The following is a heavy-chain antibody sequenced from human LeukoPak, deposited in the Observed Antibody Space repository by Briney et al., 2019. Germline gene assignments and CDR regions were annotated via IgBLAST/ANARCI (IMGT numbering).Heavy chain of an antibody. CDR1: GVSFSGYY. J-gene: IGHJ4*02. V-gene: IGHV4-34*01. Sequence: SETLSLTCAVYGVSFSGYYWSWIRQPPGKGLEWIGEINHSGSTNYNPSLKSRVTISVDTSKNQFSLKLSSVTAADTAVYYCARLQRGIAVAGTNYWGQGTLVTVSS. CDR2: INHSGST. D-gene: IGHD6-19*01. CDR3: ARLQRGIAVAGTNY.